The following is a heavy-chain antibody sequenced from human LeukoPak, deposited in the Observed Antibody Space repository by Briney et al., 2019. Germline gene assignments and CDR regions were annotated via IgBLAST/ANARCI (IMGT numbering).Heavy chain of an antibody. D-gene: IGHD6-13*01. CDR2: IRYDGSNK. J-gene: IGHJ4*02. Sequence: GGSLTLSCAASGFTFSSYGMHGVRQAPGKGLEWVAFIRYDGSNKYYADSVKGRFTISRDNSKNTLYLQMNSLRAEDTAVYYCAKLAAAGFDYWGQGTLVTVSS. CDR1: GFTFSSYG. V-gene: IGHV3-30*02. CDR3: AKLAAAGFDY.